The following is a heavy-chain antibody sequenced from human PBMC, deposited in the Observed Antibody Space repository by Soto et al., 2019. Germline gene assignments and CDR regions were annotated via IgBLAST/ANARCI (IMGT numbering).Heavy chain of an antibody. V-gene: IGHV4-31*11. Sequence: TLSLTCAVSGGSLSSGGYYWSRNRQHPGKGLEWIGYIYYSVSTYYNPSLKSRVTISVDTSKNQFSLKLSSVTAADTAVYYCSRVTTAAEGDLDACDSWGQGPMVTVS. D-gene: IGHD6-13*01. CDR3: SRVTTAAEGDLDACDS. CDR2: IYYSVST. J-gene: IGHJ3*02. CDR1: GGSLSSGGYY.